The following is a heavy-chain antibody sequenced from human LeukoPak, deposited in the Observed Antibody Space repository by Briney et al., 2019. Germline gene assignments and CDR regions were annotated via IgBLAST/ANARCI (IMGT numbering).Heavy chain of an antibody. CDR2: LNGGGDST. V-gene: IGHV3-23*01. CDR3: TKRPFSGYFDY. D-gene: IGHD6-25*01. J-gene: IGHJ4*02. CDR1: GFTFSSNA. Sequence: GGSLRLSCEASGFTFSSNAMSWVRQAPGKGLEWVSALNGGGDSTYYADSVKGRFTVSRDNSKNTLYLQMNSLRAEDTAVYYCTKRPFSGYFDYGDEGTLVTVP.